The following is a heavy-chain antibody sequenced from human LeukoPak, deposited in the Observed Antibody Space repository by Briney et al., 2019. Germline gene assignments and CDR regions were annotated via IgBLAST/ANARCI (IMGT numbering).Heavy chain of an antibody. CDR3: ARGERAMATRKAGFDY. J-gene: IGHJ4*02. Sequence: GESLKISCTASGYDFANSWIGWVRPMPGKGLEWMGIIYPRDSDTIYSPSFQGQVTISADKSIRTAYLQWSSLTASDTAMYYCARGERAMATRKAGFDYWGQGTLVTVSS. V-gene: IGHV5-51*01. CDR2: IYPRDSDT. CDR1: GYDFANSW. D-gene: IGHD5-24*01.